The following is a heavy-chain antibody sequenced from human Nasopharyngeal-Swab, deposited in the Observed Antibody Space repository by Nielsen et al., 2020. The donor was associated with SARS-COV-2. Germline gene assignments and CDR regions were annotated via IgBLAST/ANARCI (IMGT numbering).Heavy chain of an antibody. CDR3: ASLGRLGYYDITRRRAFDI. D-gene: IGHD3-22*01. J-gene: IGHJ3*02. CDR2: IYYSGST. Sequence: WIRQPPGKGLEWIGYIYYSGSTNYNPSLKSRVTISVDTSKNQFSLKLSSVTAADTAVYYCASLGRLGYYDITRRRAFDIWGQGTMVTVPS. V-gene: IGHV4-59*01.